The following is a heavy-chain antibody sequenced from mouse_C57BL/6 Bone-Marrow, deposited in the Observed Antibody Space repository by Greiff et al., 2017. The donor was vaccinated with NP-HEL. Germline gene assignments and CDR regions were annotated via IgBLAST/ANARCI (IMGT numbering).Heavy chain of an antibody. V-gene: IGHV1-26*01. CDR2: INPNNGGT. CDR1: GYTFTDYY. D-gene: IGHD2-3*01. Sequence: EVQLQQSGPELVKPGASVKISCKASGYTFTDYYMNWVKQSHGKSLEWIGDINPNNGGTSYNQTFKGKATLTVDKSSSTAYMELRSLTSADSAVYYCAREDGWLLLSWFAYWGQGTLVTVSA. J-gene: IGHJ3*01. CDR3: AREDGWLLLSWFAY.